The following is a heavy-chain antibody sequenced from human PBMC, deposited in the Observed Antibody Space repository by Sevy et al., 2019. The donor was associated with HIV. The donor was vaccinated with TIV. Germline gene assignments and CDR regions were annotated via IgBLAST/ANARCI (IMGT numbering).Heavy chain of an antibody. Sequence: ASGKVSCKASGYTFTNYYMHWVRQAPGQGLEWMGIINPSDVRTIYAQKFQGRVTMTRDTSTSTVYMELSSLRSDDTAVYYCGRTSPRGGFDYWGQGALVTVSS. D-gene: IGHD3-16*01. CDR2: INPSDVRT. J-gene: IGHJ4*02. CDR3: GRTSPRGGFDY. V-gene: IGHV1-46*03. CDR1: GYTFTNYY.